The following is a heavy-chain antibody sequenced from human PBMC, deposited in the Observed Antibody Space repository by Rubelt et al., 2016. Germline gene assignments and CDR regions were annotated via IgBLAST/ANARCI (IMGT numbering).Heavy chain of an antibody. CDR3: ARDRNTALDY. J-gene: IGHJ4*02. D-gene: IGHD5-18*01. Sequence: SYDGSNKYYADSVKGRFTISRDNSKNTLYLQMNSLRAEDTAVYYCARDRNTALDYWGQGTLVTVSS. CDR2: SYDGSNK. V-gene: IGHV3-30*01.